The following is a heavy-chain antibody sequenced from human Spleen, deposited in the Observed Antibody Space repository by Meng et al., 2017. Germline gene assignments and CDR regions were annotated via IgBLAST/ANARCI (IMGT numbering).Heavy chain of an antibody. Sequence: QPQLQESGPGLVKPSEALSLTCSVSGGSISSGDYYWSWSRQSPRRDLEWIGYIYYTGSTYYNPSLKSRVTISVDMSKNLFSLRLSSVTAADTAVYFCARVTTVTSFDYWGQGTLVTVSS. J-gene: IGHJ4*02. CDR2: IYYTGST. D-gene: IGHD4-11*01. CDR3: ARVTTVTSFDY. V-gene: IGHV4-30-4*01. CDR1: GGSISSGDYY.